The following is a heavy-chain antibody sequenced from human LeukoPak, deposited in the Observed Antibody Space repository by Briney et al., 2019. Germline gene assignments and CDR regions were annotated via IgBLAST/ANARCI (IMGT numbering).Heavy chain of an antibody. D-gene: IGHD3-22*01. Sequence: GGSLRLSCAASGFIFRDYSMNWVRQAPGKGLEWVSSISSTSNYIYYAGSVKGRFTISRDDAKNSLYLQSLYLQMNSLRAEDTAVYYCARAHHSSFDYWGQGTLVTVSS. CDR1: GFIFRDYS. V-gene: IGHV3-21*01. CDR3: ARAHHSSFDY. J-gene: IGHJ4*02. CDR2: ISSTSNYI.